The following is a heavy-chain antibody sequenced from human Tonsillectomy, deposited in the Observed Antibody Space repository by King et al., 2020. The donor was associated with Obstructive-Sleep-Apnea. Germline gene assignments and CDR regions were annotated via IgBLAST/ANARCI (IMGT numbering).Heavy chain of an antibody. CDR1: GFTFSSYG. V-gene: IGHV3-33*01. CDR3: ASAPGCSSTSCYREEDWYFDL. J-gene: IGHJ2*01. Sequence: QLVQSGGGVVQPGRSLRLSCAASGFTFSSYGMHWVRQAPGKGLEWVAVIWFDGSKKYYSDSVKGRFTISRDNSRNPLYLQMNSLRAEDTAVYYCASAPGCSSTSCYREEDWYFDLWGRGTLVTVSS. CDR2: IWFDGSKK. D-gene: IGHD2-2*02.